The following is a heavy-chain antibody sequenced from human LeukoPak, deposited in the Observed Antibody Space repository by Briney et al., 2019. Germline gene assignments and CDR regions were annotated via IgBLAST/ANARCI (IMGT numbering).Heavy chain of an antibody. D-gene: IGHD3-9*01. CDR3: ARGGPRYFDPIDF. V-gene: IGHV4-31*03. J-gene: IGHJ4*02. CDR2: IYNSGSN. Sequence: SQTLSLTCIVSGGSISSGRYYWSWIRQHPGKGLEWIGYIYNSGSNYYNPSLKSRVTISVDTSKNQFSLELSSVPVADTAIYYCARGGPRYFDPIDFWGQGTLVTVSS. CDR1: GGSISSGRYY.